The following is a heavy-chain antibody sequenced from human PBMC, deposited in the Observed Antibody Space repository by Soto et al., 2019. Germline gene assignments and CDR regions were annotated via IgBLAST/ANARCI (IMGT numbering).Heavy chain of an antibody. CDR2: ISYDGSNK. CDR3: ARDRYSSGCLDY. D-gene: IGHD6-19*01. Sequence: GGSLRLSCAASGFTFSSYAMHWVRQAPGKGLEWVAVISYDGSNKYYADSVKGRFTISRDNSKNTLYLQMNSLRAEDTAVYYCARDRYSSGCLDYWGQGTLVTVSS. V-gene: IGHV3-30-3*01. J-gene: IGHJ4*02. CDR1: GFTFSSYA.